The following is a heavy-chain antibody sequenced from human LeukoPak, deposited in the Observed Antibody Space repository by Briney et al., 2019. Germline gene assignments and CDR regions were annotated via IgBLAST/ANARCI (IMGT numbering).Heavy chain of an antibody. CDR3: ARGRLSNTSCYPWCDWFDP. V-gene: IGHV1-8*01. J-gene: IGHJ5*02. CDR1: GYTFTSYD. Sequence: ASVKVSCKASGYTFTSYDINWVRQATGQGLEWMGWMNPNSGNTGYAQKFQGRVTMTRNTSISTAYMELNSLRAEDTAVYYCARGRLSNTSCYPWCDWFDPWGQGTLVTVSS. D-gene: IGHD2-2*01. CDR2: MNPNSGNT.